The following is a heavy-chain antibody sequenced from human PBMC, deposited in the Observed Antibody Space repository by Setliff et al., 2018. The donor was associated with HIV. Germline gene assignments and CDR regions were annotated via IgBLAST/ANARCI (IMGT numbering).Heavy chain of an antibody. V-gene: IGHV4-34*01. Sequence: SETLSLTCAVYGGSFSDYYWSWIRQPPGKGLEWIGEINHSGSTNYNPSLKRRVTISTDTSKNQFSLNVRSVTAADTAVYFCAKSSPSIGYISDHWGQGTLVTVSS. J-gene: IGHJ4*02. CDR3: AKSSPSIGYISDH. D-gene: IGHD5-12*01. CDR2: INHSGST. CDR1: GGSFSDYY.